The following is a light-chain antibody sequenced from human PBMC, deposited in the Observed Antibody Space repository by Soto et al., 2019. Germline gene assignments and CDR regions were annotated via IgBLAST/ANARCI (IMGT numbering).Light chain of an antibody. V-gene: IGKV1-39*01. J-gene: IGKJ1*01. CDR3: QQSYSSPPT. CDR2: AAS. Sequence: DIQMAQSPSSLSVSVGDRATITCRASQSINSYLNWYQQKPGKAPKLLIFAASSLQSGVPSRFSGSRSGPDFTLTISSLQPEDFATYYCQQSYSSPPTFGQGTKVDIK. CDR1: QSINSY.